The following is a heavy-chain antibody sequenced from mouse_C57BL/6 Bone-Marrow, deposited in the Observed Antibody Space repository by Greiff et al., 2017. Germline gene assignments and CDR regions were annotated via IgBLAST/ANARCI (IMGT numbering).Heavy chain of an antibody. D-gene: IGHD1-1*01. CDR2: ISYSGST. CDR1: GYSITSDYA. CDR3: SRASYYYDDSLDY. V-gene: IGHV3-2*02. J-gene: IGHJ2*01. Sequence: EVKLMESGPGLVKPSQSLSLSCTVTGYSITSDYAWNWIRQFPGNKLEWMGDISYSGSTNYSPSLKSRISITRDTSKNPFFLQLNSMTTEDTATYYCSRASYYYDDSLDYWGRGTTLTVSS.